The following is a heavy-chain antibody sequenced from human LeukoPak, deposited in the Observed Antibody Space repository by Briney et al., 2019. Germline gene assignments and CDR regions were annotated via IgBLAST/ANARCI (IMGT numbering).Heavy chain of an antibody. Sequence: GGSLRLSCAASGFPFSSYAMSWVRQGPGKGLEWVSAISDNGGRTYYAESVKGRFTISRDNSKNTLYLQMNSLRAEDTAEYYCAKGPSWELFFDYWGQGTLVTVSS. V-gene: IGHV3-23*01. CDR2: ISDNGGRT. J-gene: IGHJ4*02. CDR3: AKGPSWELFFDY. D-gene: IGHD1-26*01. CDR1: GFPFSSYA.